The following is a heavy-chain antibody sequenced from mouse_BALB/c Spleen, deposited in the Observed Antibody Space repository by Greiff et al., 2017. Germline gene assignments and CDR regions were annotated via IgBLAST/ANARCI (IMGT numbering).Heavy chain of an antibody. CDR1: GYTFTSYG. CDR3: ARSGTTVVATDYFDY. V-gene: IGHV1-77*01. D-gene: IGHD1-1*01. CDR2: IYPGSGGT. Sequence: QVQLQQSGPELVKPGASVKISCKASGYTFTSYGINWVKQRPGQGLEWIGYIYPGSGGTAYNQKFKGKATLTADKSSSTVYMQLSSLTSEDSAIYFCARSGTTVVATDYFDYWGQGTTLTVSS. J-gene: IGHJ2*01.